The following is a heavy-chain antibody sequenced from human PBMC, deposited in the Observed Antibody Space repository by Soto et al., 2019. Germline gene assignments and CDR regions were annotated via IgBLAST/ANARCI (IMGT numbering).Heavy chain of an antibody. V-gene: IGHV5-51*01. CDR3: ARQGCNSGCFDI. J-gene: IGHJ3*02. Sequence: GESLKISCKGSGYSFANYWIGWVRQMPGKGLELMGIISPGDSDTTYSPSFQGQVTISVDKSISTAYLQWNSLKASDIAMYYCARQGCNSGCFDIWGQGTAVTVSS. CDR1: GYSFANYW. D-gene: IGHD6-19*01. CDR2: ISPGDSDT.